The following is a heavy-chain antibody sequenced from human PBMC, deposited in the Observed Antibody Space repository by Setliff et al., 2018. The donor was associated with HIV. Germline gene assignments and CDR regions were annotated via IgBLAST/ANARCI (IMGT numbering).Heavy chain of an antibody. J-gene: IGHJ4*02. CDR3: ARNTLGYGAHFDN. CDR2: IYYSGGS. Sequence: SETLSLTCTVSGGSISSYYWSWIRQPAGKGLEWIGRIYYSGGSSYNPSLKSRVTMSVDTSNNHFSLRLHSVTAADTAVYYCARNTLGYGAHFDNWGQGILVTVSS. D-gene: IGHD5-18*01. V-gene: IGHV4-59*05. CDR1: GGSISSYY.